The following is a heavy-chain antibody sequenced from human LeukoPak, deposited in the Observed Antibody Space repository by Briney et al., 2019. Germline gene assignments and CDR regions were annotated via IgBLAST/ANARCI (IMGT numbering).Heavy chain of an antibody. D-gene: IGHD2-2*01. CDR1: GYTFTSYA. CDR3: ARTTLYPQIGYCSSTSCLGAFDI. Sequence: ASVKVSCKASGYTFTSYAMNWVRQAPGQGLEWMGWINTNTGNPTYAQGFTRRFVFSLDTSVSTAYLQISSLKAEDTAVYYCARTTLYPQIGYCSSTSCLGAFDIWGQGTMVTVSS. J-gene: IGHJ3*02. V-gene: IGHV7-4-1*02. CDR2: INTNTGNP.